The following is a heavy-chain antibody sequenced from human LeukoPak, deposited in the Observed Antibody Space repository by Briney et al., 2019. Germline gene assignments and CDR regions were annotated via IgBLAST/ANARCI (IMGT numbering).Heavy chain of an antibody. CDR1: GGSTSSGSYY. D-gene: IGHD4-23*01. CDR2: IYTSGST. Sequence: SETLSLTCTVSGGSTSSGSYYWSWIRQPAGKGLEWIGRIYTSGSTNYNPSLKSRVTISVDTSKNQFSLKLSSVTAADTAVYYCAGRTVVFDYWGQGTLVTVSS. J-gene: IGHJ4*02. CDR3: AGRTVVFDY. V-gene: IGHV4-61*02.